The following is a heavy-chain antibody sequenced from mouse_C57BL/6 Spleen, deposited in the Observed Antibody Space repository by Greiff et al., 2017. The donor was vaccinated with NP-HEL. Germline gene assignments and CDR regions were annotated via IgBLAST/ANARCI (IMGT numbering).Heavy chain of an antibody. CDR3: ARNSAHGWFDY. Sequence: QVQLQQSGAELVKPGASVKMSCKASGYTFTSYWITWVKQRPGQGLEWIGDIYPGSGSTNYNEKFKSKATLTVETSASTADMQLSSLTSEDSAVYYCARNSAHGWFDYWGQGTLGTVSA. CDR2: IYPGSGST. J-gene: IGHJ3*01. V-gene: IGHV1-55*01. D-gene: IGHD6-1*01. CDR1: GYTFTSYW.